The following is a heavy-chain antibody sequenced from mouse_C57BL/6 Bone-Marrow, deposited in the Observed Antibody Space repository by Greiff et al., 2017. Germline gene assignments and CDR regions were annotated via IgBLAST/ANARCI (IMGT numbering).Heavy chain of an antibody. Sequence: VQLQQSGAELARPGASVKLSCKASGYTFTSYGISWVKQRTGQGLEWIGEVYPRSGNTYYNEKFKGKATLTADKSSSTAYMEIRSLTSEDSAVYFCARKDYYGSSYLWYFDVWGTGTTVTVSS. CDR1: GYTFTSYG. V-gene: IGHV1-81*01. CDR3: ARKDYYGSSYLWYFDV. D-gene: IGHD1-1*01. CDR2: VYPRSGNT. J-gene: IGHJ1*03.